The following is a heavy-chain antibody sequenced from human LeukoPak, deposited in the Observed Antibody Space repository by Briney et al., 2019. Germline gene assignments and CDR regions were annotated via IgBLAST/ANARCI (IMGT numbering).Heavy chain of an antibody. CDR2: ISSSSSYI. CDR3: ARDPAESEMSDY. D-gene: IGHD1-14*01. J-gene: IGHJ4*02. V-gene: IGHV3-21*01. CDR1: GFTFSSYS. Sequence: GGSLRLSCAASGFTFSSYSMNWVRQAPGRGLEWVSSISSSSSYIYYADSVKGRFTISRDNAKNSLYLQMNSLRAEDTAVYYCARDPAESEMSDYWGQGTLVTVSS.